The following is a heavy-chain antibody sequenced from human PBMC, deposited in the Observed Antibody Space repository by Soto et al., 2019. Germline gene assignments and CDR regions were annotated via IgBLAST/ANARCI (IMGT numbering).Heavy chain of an antibody. CDR3: ARVTLGA. CDR1: GYTFTEYG. CDR2: ISTDDGNT. D-gene: IGHD6-6*01. J-gene: IGHJ3*01. Sequence: QVQLVQSGGEVKKPGASVKVSCKAPGYTFTEYGLSWVRQAPGQGLAWLGWISTDDGNTHYAQKVRDRVAMTAAPSTSTAYLELRSLRSDDTAMYYCARVTLGAWGQGTMVTV. V-gene: IGHV1-18*01.